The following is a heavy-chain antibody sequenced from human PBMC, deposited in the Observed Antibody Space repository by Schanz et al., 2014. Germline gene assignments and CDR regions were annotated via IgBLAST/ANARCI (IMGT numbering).Heavy chain of an antibody. CDR1: GFTFSTYA. D-gene: IGHD6-13*01. CDR2: ISYDGSHK. J-gene: IGHJ6*02. CDR3: ARDRQQLVGRIGYYYGMDV. Sequence: QVQLVESGGGVVQPGKSLRLSCAASGFTFSTYAVHWVRQAPGMGLEWLAVISYDGSHKDYADSVKGRFTISRDNSKNTLYLQMNSLRAEDTAVYYCARDRQQLVGRIGYYYGMDVGGQGTTVTVSS. V-gene: IGHV3-30*04.